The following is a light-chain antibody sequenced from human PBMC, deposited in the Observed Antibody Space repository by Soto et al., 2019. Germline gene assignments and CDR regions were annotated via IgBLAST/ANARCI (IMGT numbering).Light chain of an antibody. CDR2: GVN. Sequence: QSVLTQPASVSGSPGQSITISCTGTSSDIGRYNYVSWYQQHPGKAPRLGISGVNKRPSGISNRFSGSKSGNTASLTISGLQADDEASYYCASYTSTTTLVVFGGGTKLTVL. CDR1: SSDIGRYNY. J-gene: IGLJ2*01. V-gene: IGLV2-14*01. CDR3: ASYTSTTTLVV.